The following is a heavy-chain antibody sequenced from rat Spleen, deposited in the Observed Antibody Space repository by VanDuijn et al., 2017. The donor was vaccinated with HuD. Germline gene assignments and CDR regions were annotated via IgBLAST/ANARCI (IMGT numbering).Heavy chain of an antibody. J-gene: IGHJ4*01. CDR2: ISYEGGST. CDR1: GFTFSDYY. D-gene: IGHD4-3*01. Sequence: EVQLVESGGGLVQPGRSMKLSCAASGFTFSDYYMAWVRQAPKKGLEWVASISYEGGSTYYRDSVRGRFTISRDNAKSTLCLQMDSRTSENTATYYCARHGWGYGVMDAWGQGASVTVSS. CDR3: ARHGWGYGVMDA. V-gene: IGHV5-22*01.